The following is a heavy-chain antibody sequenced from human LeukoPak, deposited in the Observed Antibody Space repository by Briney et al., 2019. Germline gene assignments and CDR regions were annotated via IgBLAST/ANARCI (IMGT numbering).Heavy chain of an antibody. D-gene: IGHD3-16*01. CDR1: GFTFSSSG. CDR2: IWYDGSQK. V-gene: IGHV3-33*01. J-gene: IGHJ4*02. Sequence: GGSLRLSCAASGFTFSSSGMHWVRQAPGKGLEWVAVIWYDGSQKYCADSVKGRFTISRDNSKNTVYLQMNSLRAEDTAVYYCARWGTAASIDYWGQGTLVTVSS. CDR3: ARWGTAASIDY.